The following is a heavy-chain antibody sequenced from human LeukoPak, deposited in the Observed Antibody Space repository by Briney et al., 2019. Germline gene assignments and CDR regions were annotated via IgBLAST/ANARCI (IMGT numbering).Heavy chain of an antibody. V-gene: IGHV3-23*01. CDR3: AKVFHYGSGSYGSFES. CDR2: ISGSGSST. J-gene: IGHJ4*02. Sequence: GGSLRLSCAASGFTLSSDAMSWVRQAPRKGLEWVSGISGSGSSTYYAGSVKGRFTISRDNSKNTLYLQMNGLGADDTALYYCAKVFHYGSGSYGSFESWGQGTLVTISS. CDR1: GFTLSSDA. D-gene: IGHD3-10*01.